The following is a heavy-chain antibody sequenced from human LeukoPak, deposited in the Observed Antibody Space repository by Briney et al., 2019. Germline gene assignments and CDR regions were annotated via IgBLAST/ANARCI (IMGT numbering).Heavy chain of an antibody. CDR2: IIPILGIA. CDR1: GGTFSSYA. CDR3: ARDRHYDSSGYYYTTDDY. J-gene: IGHJ4*02. Sequence: GASVNLSCTPSGGTFSSYAISWVRQAPRHGLESMGRIIPILGIANYAQKFQGRVTITADKSTSTAYMELSSLRSEDSAVYYCARDRHYDSSGYYYTTDDYWGQGTLVTVSS. D-gene: IGHD3-22*01. V-gene: IGHV1-69*04.